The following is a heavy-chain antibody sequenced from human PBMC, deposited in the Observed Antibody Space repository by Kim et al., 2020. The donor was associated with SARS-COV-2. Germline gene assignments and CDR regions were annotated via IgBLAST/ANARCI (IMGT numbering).Heavy chain of an antibody. CDR3: AKTHISDWAFEY. CDR1: GFTFSSYA. CDR2: ITLNGDAT. J-gene: IGHJ4*02. Sequence: GGSLRLSCAASGFTFSSYAMSWVRQAPGKGLEWVSIITLNGDATYYADSVKGRFTISRDNPKNTLFLQMNTLRAEDTAVYYCAKTHISDWAFEYWGQGAL. V-gene: IGHV3-23*01. D-gene: IGHD6-19*01.